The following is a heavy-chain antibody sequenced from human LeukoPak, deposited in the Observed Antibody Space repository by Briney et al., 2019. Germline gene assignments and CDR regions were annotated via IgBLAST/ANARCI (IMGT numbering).Heavy chain of an antibody. CDR2: INPADSNT. D-gene: IGHD2-15*01. CDR1: GYSFTSHW. Sequence: GESLKISCKGSGYSFTSHWIGWVRQMPGKGLEWMGIINPADSNTIYSPPSQGQATISADKSISTTYLQWSGLKASDTAMYYCARRYCSGGICYYFDYWGQGTLVTVSS. CDR3: ARRYCSGGICYYFDY. J-gene: IGHJ4*02. V-gene: IGHV5-51*01.